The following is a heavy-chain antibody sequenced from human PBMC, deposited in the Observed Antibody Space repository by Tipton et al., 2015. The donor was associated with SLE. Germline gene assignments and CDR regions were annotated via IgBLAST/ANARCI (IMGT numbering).Heavy chain of an antibody. CDR3: ATVVAAAGPPGEYFHH. CDR1: GGTFSSYA. V-gene: IGHV1-69*01. CDR2: IIPIFGTA. D-gene: IGHD6-13*01. Sequence: QSGAEVKKPGSSVKVSCKASGGTFSSYAISWVRQAPGQGLEWMGGIIPIFGTATYAQNFQGRVSITADESTGTAYMELSSLRSEDTAVYYCATVVAAAGPPGEYFHHRGQGTLVTVSS. J-gene: IGHJ1*01.